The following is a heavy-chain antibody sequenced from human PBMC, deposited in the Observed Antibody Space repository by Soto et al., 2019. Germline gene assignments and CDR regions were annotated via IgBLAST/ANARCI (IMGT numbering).Heavy chain of an antibody. J-gene: IGHJ4*02. CDR1: GFTFSSYG. CDR2: ISYDGSNK. Sequence: QVQLVESGGGVVQPGRSLRLSCAASGFTFSSYGMHWVRQAPGKGLEWVAVISYDGSNKYYADSVKGRCTVSREKSKNTLYLQVNSLRAADTAVYYCAKDKVPAVVTSPFDYWGQGTLVTVAS. V-gene: IGHV3-30*18. D-gene: IGHD2-21*02. CDR3: AKDKVPAVVTSPFDY.